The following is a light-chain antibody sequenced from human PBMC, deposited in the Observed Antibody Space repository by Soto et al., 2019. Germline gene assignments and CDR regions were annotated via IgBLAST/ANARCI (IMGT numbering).Light chain of an antibody. CDR1: SSDIGTYNY. CDR3: SSYTGSSNLYV. V-gene: IGLV2-14*01. CDR2: EVT. Sequence: QSVLTHPASVCWSPGHSITISCTGTSSDIGTYNYVSWYQQHPGKAPKVMIYEVTYRPSGVSNRFSGSKSGNTASLTISGLQAEDEAEYYCSSYTGSSNLYVFGTGTKVTVL. J-gene: IGLJ1*01.